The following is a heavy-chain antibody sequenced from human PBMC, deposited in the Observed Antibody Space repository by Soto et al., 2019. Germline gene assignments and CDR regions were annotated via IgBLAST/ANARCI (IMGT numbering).Heavy chain of an antibody. CDR2: ITPVFGTP. Sequence: SVKVSCKVSGGTFSSYRFSWVRQAPGQGLEWMGGITPVFGTPDYAQKFQGRVTVTADRSTNTAYMELSRLTSEDTAVYYCARDLPSLEVRSYGMDVWGQGITVTVSS. CDR3: ARDLPSLEVRSYGMDV. J-gene: IGHJ6*02. V-gene: IGHV1-69*06. D-gene: IGHD3-10*01. CDR1: GGTFSSYR.